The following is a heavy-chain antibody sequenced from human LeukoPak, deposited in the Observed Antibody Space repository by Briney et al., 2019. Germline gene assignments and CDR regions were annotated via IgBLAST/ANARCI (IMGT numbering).Heavy chain of an antibody. CDR3: ARLSDDPVDY. V-gene: IGHV3-30*03. Sequence: GGSLRLSCAASGFTFSSYEMNWVRQAPGKGLEWVAVISYDGSNKYYADSVKGRFTISRDNAKNSLYLQMNSLRAEDTAVYYCARLSDDPVDYWGQGTLVTVSS. CDR1: GFTFSSYE. J-gene: IGHJ4*02. CDR2: ISYDGSNK. D-gene: IGHD3-16*01.